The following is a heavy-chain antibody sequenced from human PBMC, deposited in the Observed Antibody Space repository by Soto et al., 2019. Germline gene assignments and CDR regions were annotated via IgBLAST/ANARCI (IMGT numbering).Heavy chain of an antibody. CDR2: IYYSGST. CDR1: GGSISNYY. CDR3: ARSGHWFDP. J-gene: IGHJ5*02. Sequence: SETLSLTCTVSGGSISNYYWSWIRQPPGKGLGWIGYIYYSGSTNYNPSLESRVTISVDTSKNQFSLKLSSVTAADTAVYYCARSGHWFDPWGQGTLVTVSS. V-gene: IGHV4-59*08.